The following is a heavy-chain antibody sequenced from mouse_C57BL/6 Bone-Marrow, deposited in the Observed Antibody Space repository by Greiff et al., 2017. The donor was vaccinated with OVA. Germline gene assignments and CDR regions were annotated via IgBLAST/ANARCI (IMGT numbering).Heavy chain of an antibody. V-gene: IGHV1-80*01. CDR1: GYAFSSYW. Sequence: QVHVKQSGAELVEPGASVEISCKASGYAFSSYWMNWVKQRPGKGLEWIGQIYPGDGATNYNGKFKGKATLTADKSSSTAYMQLSSLTSEDSAVDFCARGYFWGQGTTLTVSS. CDR3: ARGYF. J-gene: IGHJ2*01. CDR2: IYPGDGAT.